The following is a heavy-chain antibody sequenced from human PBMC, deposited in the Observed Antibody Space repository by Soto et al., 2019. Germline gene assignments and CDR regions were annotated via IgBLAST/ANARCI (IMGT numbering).Heavy chain of an antibody. Sequence: QITLKESGPTLVKPTQTLTLTCTFSGFSLSTSGVGVGWIRQPPGKALEWLALIYWDDDKRYSPSLKSRLTITKDISKNQVVLTMTNMDPVDTATYYCAHTQGEDDTFDYWGQGTLVTVSS. D-gene: IGHD3-22*01. CDR2: IYWDDDK. CDR1: GFSLSTSGVG. V-gene: IGHV2-5*02. J-gene: IGHJ4*02. CDR3: AHTQGEDDTFDY.